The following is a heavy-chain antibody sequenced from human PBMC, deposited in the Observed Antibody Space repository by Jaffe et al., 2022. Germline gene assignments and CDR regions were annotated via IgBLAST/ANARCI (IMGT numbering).Heavy chain of an antibody. CDR3: ALEAAAGTAFDI. J-gene: IGHJ3*02. Sequence: EVQLVESGGGLVKPGGSLRLSCAASGFTFSSYSMNWVRQAPGKGLEWVSSISSSSSYIYYADSVKGRFTISRDNAKNSLYLQMNSLRAEDTAVYYCALEAAAGTAFDIWGQGTMVTVSS. V-gene: IGHV3-21*01. D-gene: IGHD6-13*01. CDR1: GFTFSSYS. CDR2: ISSSSSYI.